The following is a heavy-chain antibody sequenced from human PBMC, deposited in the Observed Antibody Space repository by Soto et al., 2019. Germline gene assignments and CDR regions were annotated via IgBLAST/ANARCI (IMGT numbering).Heavy chain of an antibody. CDR3: ARDNGYNYGYYRWFDP. Sequence: QVQLQESGPGLVKPSETLSLTCTVSGGSISNYYWSWIRQPPGKGLEWIGYIFYSGSTNYNPYLKSRVTISVDTSKNQFSLKLSSVTAADTAIYYCARDNGYNYGYYRWFDPWGQGTLVTVSS. CDR1: GGSISNYY. CDR2: IFYSGST. D-gene: IGHD5-18*01. J-gene: IGHJ5*02. V-gene: IGHV4-59*01.